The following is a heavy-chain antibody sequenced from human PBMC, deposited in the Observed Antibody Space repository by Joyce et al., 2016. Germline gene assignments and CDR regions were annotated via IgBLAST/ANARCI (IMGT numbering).Heavy chain of an antibody. CDR1: NGSMSGGGYS. D-gene: IGHD3-10*01. V-gene: IGHV4-30-2*01. Sequence: QLQLQESGSGLVKPSQTLSLTCAVSNGSMSGGGYSWNWIRQPPGKGLEWIGDIYLGGSTSSAPSLKSRVTMSIDKSNNQFSLKLSSVTAADTAVYYCARKTLGSAFDLWGQGTLVVVSS. CDR2: IYLGGST. J-gene: IGHJ3*01. CDR3: ARKTLGSAFDL.